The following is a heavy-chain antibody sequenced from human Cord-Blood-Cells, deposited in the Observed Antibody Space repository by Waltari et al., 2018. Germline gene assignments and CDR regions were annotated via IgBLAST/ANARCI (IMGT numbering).Heavy chain of an antibody. J-gene: IGHJ2*01. D-gene: IGHD7-27*01. CDR1: RNTFPSYD. CDR2: MNPNSGKT. CDR3: ARAGSPNWGYRRHWYFDL. Sequence: QVQLVQSGAEVKKPGAPVTVSCKASRNTFPSYDINCVRQATAHGLEWMGWMNPNSGKTGYAQKFQGRVNMTRNTSISTDYMELSSLRSEDTAVYYCARAGSPNWGYRRHWYFDLWGRGTLVTVSS. V-gene: IGHV1-8*01.